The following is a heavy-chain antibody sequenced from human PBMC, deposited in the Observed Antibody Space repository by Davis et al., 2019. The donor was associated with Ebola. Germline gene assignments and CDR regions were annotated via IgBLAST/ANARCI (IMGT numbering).Heavy chain of an antibody. V-gene: IGHV3-23*01. Sequence: GESLKISCVASGFTFGTYAMHWVRQAPGKGLEWVSAISGSGGSTYYADSVKGRFTISRDNSKNTLYLQMNSLRAEDTAVYYCARDSSGYYATYWYWGQGTLVTVSS. D-gene: IGHD3-22*01. CDR3: ARDSSGYYATYWY. J-gene: IGHJ4*02. CDR2: ISGSGGST. CDR1: GFTFGTYA.